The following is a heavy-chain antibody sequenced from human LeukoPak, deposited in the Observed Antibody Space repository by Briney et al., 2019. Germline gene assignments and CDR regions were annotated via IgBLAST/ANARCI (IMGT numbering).Heavy chain of an antibody. J-gene: IGHJ4*02. Sequence: GGSLRLSCAASGFTFSSYEMNWVRQAPGKWLEWVSYISSGSTIYDADSVKGRFTISRDNAKNPLYLQTNSLRAEDTAVYYCARESIAVAGAPFDYWGQGTLVTVSS. CDR3: ARESIAVAGAPFDY. V-gene: IGHV3-48*03. D-gene: IGHD6-19*01. CDR2: ISSGSTI. CDR1: GFTFSSYE.